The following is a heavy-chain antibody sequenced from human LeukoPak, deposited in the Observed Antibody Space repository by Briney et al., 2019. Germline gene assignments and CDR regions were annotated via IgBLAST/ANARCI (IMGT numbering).Heavy chain of an antibody. Sequence: GGSLRLSCTTSGFTFGTHTMHWVRQAPGKGLEWVAFIRYDGSNKYYADSVKGRFTISRDNSKNTLYLQMNSLRAEDTAVYYCAKDGKAYCGGDCYSGEFDYWGQGTLVTVSS. D-gene: IGHD2-21*02. V-gene: IGHV3-30*02. CDR3: AKDGKAYCGGDCYSGEFDY. CDR2: IRYDGSNK. CDR1: GFTFGTHT. J-gene: IGHJ4*02.